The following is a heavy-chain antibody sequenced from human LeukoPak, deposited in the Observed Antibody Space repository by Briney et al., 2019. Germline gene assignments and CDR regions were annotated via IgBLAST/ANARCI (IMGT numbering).Heavy chain of an antibody. CDR2: IYSGGST. V-gene: IGHV3-53*04. CDR1: GFTVSSNY. CDR3: ARLAVAGISPPYFDY. Sequence: PGGSLRLSCAASGFTVSSNYMSWVRQAPRKGLKWVSVIYSGGSTYYADSVKGRFTISRHNSKNTLYLQMNSLRAEDTAVYYCARLAVAGISPPYFDYWGQGTLVTVSS. D-gene: IGHD6-19*01. J-gene: IGHJ4*02.